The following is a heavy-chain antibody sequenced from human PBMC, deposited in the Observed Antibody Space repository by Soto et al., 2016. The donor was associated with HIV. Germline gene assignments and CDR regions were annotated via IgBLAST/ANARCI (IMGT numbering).Heavy chain of an antibody. CDR1: GLTFDDYG. Sequence: EVQLVESGGGVVRPGGSLRLSYAASGLTFDDYGMSWVRQAPGKGLEWVSGINWNGGSTGYADSVKGRFTISRDNAKNSLYLQMNSLRAEDTALYYCARVTYYDSSATFDYWGQGTLVTVSS. CDR2: INWNGGST. D-gene: IGHD3-22*01. CDR3: ARVTYYDSSATFDY. V-gene: IGHV3-20*03. J-gene: IGHJ4*02.